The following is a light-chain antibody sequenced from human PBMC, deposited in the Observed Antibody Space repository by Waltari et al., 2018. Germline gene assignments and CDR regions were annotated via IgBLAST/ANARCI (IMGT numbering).Light chain of an antibody. CDR3: QQYNSYLGT. Sequence: DIQMTQSPSSLSASVGDRVTITCQASQDISNYLNWYQQKPVKAPKLLIYDASNLETGVPSRFSGSGSGTDFTFTISSLQPDDFATYYCQQYNSYLGTFGQGTKVEIK. CDR2: DAS. CDR1: QDISNY. J-gene: IGKJ1*01. V-gene: IGKV1-33*01.